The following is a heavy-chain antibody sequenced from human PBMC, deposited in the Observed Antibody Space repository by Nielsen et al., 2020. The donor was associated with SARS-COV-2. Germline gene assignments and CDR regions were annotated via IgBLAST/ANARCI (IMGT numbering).Heavy chain of an antibody. CDR1: GGSFSGYY. Sequence: SETLSLTCAVYGGSFSGYYWSWIRQPPGKGLEWIGEINHSGSTNYNPSLKSRVTISVDTSKNQFSLKLSSVTAADTAVYYCARDDTVTMYYYSYYGMDVWGQGTTVTVSS. CDR2: INHSGST. J-gene: IGHJ6*02. V-gene: IGHV4-34*01. CDR3: ARDDTVTMYYYSYYGMDV. D-gene: IGHD4-17*01.